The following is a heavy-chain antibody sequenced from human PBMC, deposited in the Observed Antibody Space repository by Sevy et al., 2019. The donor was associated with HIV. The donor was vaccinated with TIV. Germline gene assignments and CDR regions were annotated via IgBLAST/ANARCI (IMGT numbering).Heavy chain of an antibody. D-gene: IGHD2-2*02. Sequence: GGSLRLSCVASGFTFSSYAMSLVRQAPGKGLEWVSAISGSGGSTYYADSVKGRFTISRDNSKNTQYLQMNSLRAEDTAVYYCAKDPYCSSTSCYRYYYGMDVWGQGTTVTVSS. CDR2: ISGSGGST. CDR3: AKDPYCSSTSCYRYYYGMDV. J-gene: IGHJ6*02. V-gene: IGHV3-23*01. CDR1: GFTFSSYA.